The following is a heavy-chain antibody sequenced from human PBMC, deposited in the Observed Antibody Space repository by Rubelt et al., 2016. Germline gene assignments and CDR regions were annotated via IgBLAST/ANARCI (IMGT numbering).Heavy chain of an antibody. J-gene: IGHJ4*02. CDR2: IIPILGIA. V-gene: IGHV1-69*04. Sequence: GRIIPILGIANYAQKFQSRVTITADKSTSTAYMELSSLRSEDTAVYYCARGSRKKSYDILTGYPSLFDYWGQGTLVTVSS. CDR3: ARGSRKKSYDILTGYPSLFDY. D-gene: IGHD3-9*01.